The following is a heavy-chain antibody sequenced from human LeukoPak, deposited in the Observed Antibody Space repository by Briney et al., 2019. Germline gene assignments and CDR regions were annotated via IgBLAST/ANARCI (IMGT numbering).Heavy chain of an antibody. V-gene: IGHV1-18*01. Sequence: ASVKVSCKASGYTFTSYGISWVRQAPGQGLEWMGWISAYNGNTNYAQKLQGRVTMTTDTSTSTAYMELRSLKSDDTAVYYCARVIVGAVHFDYWGQGTLVTVSS. CDR1: GYTFTSYG. D-gene: IGHD1-26*01. CDR3: ARVIVGAVHFDY. J-gene: IGHJ4*02. CDR2: ISAYNGNT.